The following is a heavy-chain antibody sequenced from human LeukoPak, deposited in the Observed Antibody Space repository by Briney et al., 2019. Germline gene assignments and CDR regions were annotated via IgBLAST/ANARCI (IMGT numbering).Heavy chain of an antibody. D-gene: IGHD2-8*01. V-gene: IGHV1-18*01. Sequence: RASVKVSCKASGYTFTSYGISWVRQAPGQGLEWMGWISAYNGNTNYAQKLQGRVTMTTDTSTSTAYMELRSLRSDDTAVYYCARDWNHYRTNGVCYYYYYYGMDVWGQGTTVTVSS. CDR1: GYTFTSYG. CDR3: ARDWNHYRTNGVCYYYYYYGMDV. J-gene: IGHJ6*02. CDR2: ISAYNGNT.